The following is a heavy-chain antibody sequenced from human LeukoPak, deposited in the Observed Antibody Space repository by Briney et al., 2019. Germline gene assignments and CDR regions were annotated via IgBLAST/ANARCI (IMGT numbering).Heavy chain of an antibody. Sequence: GGPLRLSCVASGFAVGSNYMSWVRQAPGKGLEWVSLIYSGGAIRYADSVKGRFTISRDSSKNTLFLQMNDLTVEDTARYYCARRPGNWGQGILVTVSS. CDR2: IYSGGAI. J-gene: IGHJ4*02. CDR1: GFAVGSNY. CDR3: ARRPGN. D-gene: IGHD1-14*01. V-gene: IGHV3-53*01.